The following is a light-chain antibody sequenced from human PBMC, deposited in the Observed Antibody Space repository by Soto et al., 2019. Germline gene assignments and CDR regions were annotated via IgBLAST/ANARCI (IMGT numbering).Light chain of an antibody. CDR1: SSNIGSNT. V-gene: IGLV1-44*01. CDR2: SSN. J-gene: IGLJ3*02. Sequence: QAVVTQPPSASGTPGQRVTISCSRSSSNIGSNTVNWYQQLPGTAPKLLIYSSNQWPSGVPDRFSGSKSGTSAFLAISGLQSEDEADYYCAAWDDNLNGPVFGGGTKLTVL. CDR3: AAWDDNLNGPV.